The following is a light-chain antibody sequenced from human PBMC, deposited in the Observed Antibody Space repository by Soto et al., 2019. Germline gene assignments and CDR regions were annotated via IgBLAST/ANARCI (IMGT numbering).Light chain of an antibody. J-gene: IGKJ1*01. V-gene: IGKV3-15*01. CDR2: GAS. CDR3: QQYDVYST. CDR1: QDIRSS. Sequence: EIVMTQSPATLSVSPGERVTLSCRASQDIRSSLAWYQQKPGQAPRLLIYGASIRATGVPATFSGSGSGTEFTLSISSLQPDDCGLYYCQQYDVYSTFGQGTTGDIK.